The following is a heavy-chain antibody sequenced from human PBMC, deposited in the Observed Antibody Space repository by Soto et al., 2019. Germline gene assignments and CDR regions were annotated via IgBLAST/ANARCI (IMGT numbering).Heavy chain of an antibody. D-gene: IGHD4-17*01. CDR1: GGSISSSNW. J-gene: IGHJ4*02. V-gene: IGHV4-4*02. Sequence: QVQLQESGPGLVKPSGTLSLTCAVSGGSISSSNWWSWVRQPPGKGLEWIGEIYHRGSTNYTPSLKSLVTRSVDNSTTALSLKLRPVGAAAPAVYYCERDLTAVTALDYWGQGTLVTVAS. CDR3: ERDLTAVTALDY. CDR2: IYHRGST.